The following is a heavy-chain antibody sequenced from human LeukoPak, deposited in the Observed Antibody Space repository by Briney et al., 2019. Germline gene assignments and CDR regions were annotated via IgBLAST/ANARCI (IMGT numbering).Heavy chain of an antibody. V-gene: IGHV4-59*01. D-gene: IGHD2-2*01. CDR3: ARVGRQYQLPNMPTYYYYYYMDV. CDR1: GGSISSYY. CDR2: IYYSGST. J-gene: IGHJ6*03. Sequence: SETLSLTCTVSGGSISSYYWSWIRQPPGKGLEWIGYIYYSGSTNYNPSLKSRVTISVDTSKNQFSLKLSSVTAADTAVYYCARVGRQYQLPNMPTYYYYYYMDVWGKGTTVTVSS.